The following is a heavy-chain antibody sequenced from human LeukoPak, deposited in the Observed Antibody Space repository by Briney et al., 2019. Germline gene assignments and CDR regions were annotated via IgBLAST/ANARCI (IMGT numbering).Heavy chain of an antibody. CDR2: IYSGGST. D-gene: IGHD3-10*02. CDR3: AELGITMIGGV. J-gene: IGHJ6*04. Sequence: GGGPRACAAAALIFRSCNNIRGGRPAAREGAEWVSVIYSGGSTYYADSVKGRFTISRDNAKNSLYLQMNSLRAEDTAVYYCAELGITMIGGVWGKGTTVTISS. CDR1: LIFRSCNN. V-gene: IGHV3-53*01.